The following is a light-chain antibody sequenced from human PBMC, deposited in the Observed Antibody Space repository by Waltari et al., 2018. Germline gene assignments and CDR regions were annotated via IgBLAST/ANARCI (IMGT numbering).Light chain of an antibody. J-gene: IGLJ1*01. Sequence: QSVLTQPPSASETPGQRVTIPCSGSNANLVSHYLTWYQQLTGTSPKLLIYRNKQRPSGVPDRFSASKSGTSASLAIDGLRSEDEAIYYCASWDDSHYVFGPGTQVTVL. CDR1: NANLVSHY. V-gene: IGLV1-47*01. CDR2: RNK. CDR3: ASWDDSHYV.